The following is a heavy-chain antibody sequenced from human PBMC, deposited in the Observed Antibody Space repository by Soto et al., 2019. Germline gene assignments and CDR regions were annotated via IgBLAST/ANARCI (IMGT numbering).Heavy chain of an antibody. D-gene: IGHD3-10*01. V-gene: IGHV1-18*01. J-gene: IGHJ6*03. CDR2: ISAYNGNT. CDR3: ARVYLGSGRQYYYYYYMDV. CDR1: GYTFTSYG. Sequence: ASVKVSCKASGYTFTSYGISWVRQAPGQGLEWMGWISAYNGNTNYAQKLQGRVTMTTDTSTSTAYMELRSLRSDDTAVYYCARVYLGSGRQYYYYYYMDVWGKGTTVTVSS.